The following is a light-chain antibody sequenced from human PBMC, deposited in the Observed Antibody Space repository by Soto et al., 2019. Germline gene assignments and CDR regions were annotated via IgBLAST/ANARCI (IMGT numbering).Light chain of an antibody. CDR3: QQYGSFSPIT. Sequence: IQLTQSPSSLSASVGDRVTITCRASQSISSWLAWYQQRPGIAPKLLIFDASILQSGVPSRFSGSGSGTEFTLSISRLQTDDFATYYCQQYGSFSPITFGGGTKVDIK. CDR1: QSISSW. J-gene: IGKJ4*01. V-gene: IGKV1-5*01. CDR2: DAS.